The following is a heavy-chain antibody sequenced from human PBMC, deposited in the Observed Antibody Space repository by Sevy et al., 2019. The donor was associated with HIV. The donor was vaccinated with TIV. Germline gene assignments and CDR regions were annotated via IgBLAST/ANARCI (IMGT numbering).Heavy chain of an antibody. Sequence: GGSLRLSCAASGFALSNYYAMHLVRQAPGKGLEWVALISYDGSDKYYADSLKGGFTISRANFKSALYLQMNSQTPADTAVYYCARPRANYDDCEILYAIDVWGQGTTVTVSS. D-gene: IGHD4-17*01. CDR2: ISYDGSDK. CDR1: GFALSNYYA. CDR3: ARPRANYDDCEILYAIDV. J-gene: IGHJ6*02. V-gene: IGHV3-30-3*01.